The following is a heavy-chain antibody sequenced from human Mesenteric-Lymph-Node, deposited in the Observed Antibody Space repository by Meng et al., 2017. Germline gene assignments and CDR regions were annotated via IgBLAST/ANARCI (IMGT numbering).Heavy chain of an antibody. Sequence: QVQVLQSGFELKKPGASVKVSCKASGYTFTSYAMNWVRQAPGQGLEWMGGIIPIFGTANYAQKFQGRVTITADESTSTAYMELSSLRSEDTAVYYCARAPLGYFDYWGQGTLVTVSS. D-gene: IGHD3-10*01. J-gene: IGHJ4*02. CDR3: ARAPLGYFDY. CDR2: IIPIFGTA. CDR1: GYTFTSYA. V-gene: IGHV1-69*01.